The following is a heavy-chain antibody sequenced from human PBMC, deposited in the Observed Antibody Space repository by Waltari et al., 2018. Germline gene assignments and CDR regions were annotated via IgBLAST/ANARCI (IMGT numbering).Heavy chain of an antibody. D-gene: IGHD3-16*01. CDR2: RGGGGLI. V-gene: IGHV3-23*01. J-gene: IGHJ6*02. Sequence: EMQLLESGGGLAQPGGSVRLSCAASGFTLTSYTLNWVRQAPGRGLGWVLLRGGGGLIDYADSVKGRFTISRDNSKNTVFLQMDSLRAEDTAVYYCAKDEGNRRAPTFGMDVWGRGTTVIVS. CDR3: AKDEGNRRAPTFGMDV. CDR1: GFTLTSYT.